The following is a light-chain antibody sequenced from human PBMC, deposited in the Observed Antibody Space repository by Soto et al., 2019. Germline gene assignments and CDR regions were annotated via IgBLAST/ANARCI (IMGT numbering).Light chain of an antibody. Sequence: DIQMTQSPSSLSASVGDRVTITCRASQSISNYLNWYQQRPGKAPKLLIYLESSLSSGVPSKFSGSGYGTDFTLTISVLQPEDYATYYCQQNYKTPLTFGQGTKVEIK. CDR3: QQNYKTPLT. CDR1: QSISNY. J-gene: IGKJ1*01. V-gene: IGKV1-39*01. CDR2: LES.